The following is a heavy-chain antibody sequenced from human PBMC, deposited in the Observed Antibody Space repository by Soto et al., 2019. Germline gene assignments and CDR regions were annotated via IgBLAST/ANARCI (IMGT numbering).Heavy chain of an antibody. CDR3: ARARGYTYGPPTY. J-gene: IGHJ4*02. CDR1: GFTFNTYG. CDR2: IWYDGSLK. Sequence: QVQLVESGGGVGQPGRSLRLSCAASGFTFNTYGMHWVRQAPGKGLEWVAVIWYDGSLKYYADSVKGRFTISRDNSKNTLYLQINCLRAEDTAVYYCARARGYTYGPPTYWGQGTLVTVSS. D-gene: IGHD5-18*01. V-gene: IGHV3-33*01.